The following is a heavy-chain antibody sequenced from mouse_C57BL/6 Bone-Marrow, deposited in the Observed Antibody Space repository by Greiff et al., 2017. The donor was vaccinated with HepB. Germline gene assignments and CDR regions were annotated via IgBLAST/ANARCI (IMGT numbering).Heavy chain of an antibody. CDR1: GYTFTSYG. J-gene: IGHJ3*01. Sequence: QVQLQQSGAELARPGASVKLSCKASGYTFTSYGISWVKQRTGQGLEWIGEIYPRSGNTYYNEKFKGKATLTADKSSSTAYMELRSLTSEDSAVYFCAREDLLYYIWFAYWGQGTLVTVSA. CDR3: AREDLLYYIWFAY. V-gene: IGHV1-81*01. D-gene: IGHD1-1*01. CDR2: IYPRSGNT.